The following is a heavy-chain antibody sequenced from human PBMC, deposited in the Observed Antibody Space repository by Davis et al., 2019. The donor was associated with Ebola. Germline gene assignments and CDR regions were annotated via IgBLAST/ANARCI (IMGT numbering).Heavy chain of an antibody. D-gene: IGHD4-17*01. CDR2: ISPYNGNT. Sequence: ASVKVSCKASGYTFTSYRVSWVRQAPGQGPEWVGWISPYNGNTAYTPSLQDRVTLTTDTPANTAYMELTSLGSDDTAVYYCARVGTGEYYNYGMDVWGQGTTVTVSS. V-gene: IGHV1-18*01. J-gene: IGHJ6*02. CDR1: GYTFTSYR. CDR3: ARVGTGEYYNYGMDV.